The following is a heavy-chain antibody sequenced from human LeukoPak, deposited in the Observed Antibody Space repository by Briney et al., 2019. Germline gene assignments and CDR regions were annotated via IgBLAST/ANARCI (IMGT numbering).Heavy chain of an antibody. D-gene: IGHD3-16*01. CDR1: GFTFSTYG. J-gene: IGHJ4*02. V-gene: IGHV3-23*01. Sequence: GGSLRLSCAASGFTFSTYGISWVRQAPGKGLEWVSAITGSGDGTKYADSVKGRFTISRDNSKNTVYLQMNSLRAEDTALYYCARRITATTPFDYWGQGTLVIVSS. CDR2: ITGSGDGT. CDR3: ARRITATTPFDY.